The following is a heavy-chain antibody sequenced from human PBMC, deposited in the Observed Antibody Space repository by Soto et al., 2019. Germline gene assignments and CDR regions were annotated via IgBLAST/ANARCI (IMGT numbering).Heavy chain of an antibody. J-gene: IGHJ4*02. CDR2: IHHSGGP. V-gene: IGHV4-4*02. CDR1: GDSISSSAW. CDR3: ARDHAGITGTTLV. D-gene: IGHD1-20*01. Sequence: QVQLQESGPGLVKPSGTLSLTCAVSGDSISSSAWWTWVRQPPGKGLEWIGEIHHSGGPNYNPSLKSRVTISIDKPKNQFSLKLSPVTAADTAVYYCARDHAGITGTTLVWGQGLLVTVSS.